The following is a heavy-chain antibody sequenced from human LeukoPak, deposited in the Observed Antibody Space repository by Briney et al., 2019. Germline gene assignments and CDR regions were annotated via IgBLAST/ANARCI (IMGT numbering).Heavy chain of an antibody. CDR2: ISGSGSTI. D-gene: IGHD3-22*01. Sequence: GGSLRLSCAASGFTFSDYYMSWIRQAPGKGLEWVSYISGSGSTIYYADSVKGRFTISRDNAKNSLYLQMNSLRAEDTAVYYCARASTVWYYDSSGSEMDVWGKGTTVTASS. J-gene: IGHJ6*04. CDR1: GFTFSDYY. V-gene: IGHV3-11*04. CDR3: ARASTVWYYDSSGSEMDV.